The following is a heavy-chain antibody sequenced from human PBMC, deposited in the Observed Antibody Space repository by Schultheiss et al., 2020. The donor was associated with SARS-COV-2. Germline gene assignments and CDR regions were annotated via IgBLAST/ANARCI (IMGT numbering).Heavy chain of an antibody. V-gene: IGHV3-43D*03. CDR3: LTRHCESGSCYFRDH. Sequence: GESLKISCAASGFTFDDYAMHWVRQAPGKGLEWVSLISWDGGSTSYADSVQGRFTISRDNNKNSLYLQMNSLRAEDTAVYYCLTRHCESGSCYFRDHWGQGTLVTVSS. J-gene: IGHJ4*02. D-gene: IGHD3-22*01. CDR1: GFTFDDYA. CDR2: ISWDGGST.